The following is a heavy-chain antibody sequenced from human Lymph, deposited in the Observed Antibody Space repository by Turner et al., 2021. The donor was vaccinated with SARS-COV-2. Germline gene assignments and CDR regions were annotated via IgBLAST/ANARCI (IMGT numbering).Heavy chain of an antibody. CDR3: ARYQAEQQPNYAFDY. J-gene: IGHJ4*02. D-gene: IGHD6-13*01. Sequence: QVQLVESGGGVVQPGRALRLSCAAHGFTFSSYAMYWVRQAPGKGLEWVAVISYDGSHEYYADSVKGQFTISRDNSKNTLYLQMNSLIAEDTAVDYGARYQAEQQPNYAFDYWGQGTLVTVSS. CDR1: GFTFSSYA. V-gene: IGHV3-30-3*01. CDR2: ISYDGSHE.